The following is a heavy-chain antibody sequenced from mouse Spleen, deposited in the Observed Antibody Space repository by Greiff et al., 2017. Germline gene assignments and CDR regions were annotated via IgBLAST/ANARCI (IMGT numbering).Heavy chain of an antibody. V-gene: IGHV1-53*01. CDR2: VNPTNGDT. J-gene: IGHJ2*01. Sequence: QVQLQQPGTELVKPGASVKLSCKASGYTFTSYWMHWVKQRPGQGLEWIGNVNPTNGDTNYNEKFKSKATLTVDKSSSTAYMQLSSLTSEDSAVYYCARGGDGYYFDYWGQGTTLPVSS. CDR3: ARGGDGYYFDY. D-gene: IGHD2-3*01. CDR1: GYTFTSYW.